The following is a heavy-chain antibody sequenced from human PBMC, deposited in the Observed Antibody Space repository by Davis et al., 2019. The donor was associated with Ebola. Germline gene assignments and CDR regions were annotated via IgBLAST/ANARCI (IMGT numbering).Heavy chain of an antibody. Sequence: MPSETLSLTCTVSGGSISSYYWSWIRQPPGKGLEWIGYIYYSGSTNYNPSLKSRVTISVDTSKNQFSLKLSSVTAADTAVYYCARDPLFALMVYGDYYYYGMDVWGQGTSVIVSS. J-gene: IGHJ6*02. CDR2: IYYSGST. CDR1: GGSISSYY. V-gene: IGHV4-59*01. D-gene: IGHD2-8*01. CDR3: ARDPLFALMVYGDYYYYGMDV.